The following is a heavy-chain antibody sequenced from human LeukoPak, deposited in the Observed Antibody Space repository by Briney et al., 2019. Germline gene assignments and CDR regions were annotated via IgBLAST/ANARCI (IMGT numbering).Heavy chain of an antibody. CDR2: IYYSGST. Sequence: SETLSLTCTVSGGSISSSSYYWGWIRQPPGKGLEWIGSIYYSGSTYYNPSLKSRVTISVDTSKSQFSLKLSSVTAADTAVYYCARQGTTGTTVDYWGQGTLVTVSS. V-gene: IGHV4-39*01. CDR3: ARQGTTGTTVDY. D-gene: IGHD1-1*01. CDR1: GGSISSSSYY. J-gene: IGHJ4*02.